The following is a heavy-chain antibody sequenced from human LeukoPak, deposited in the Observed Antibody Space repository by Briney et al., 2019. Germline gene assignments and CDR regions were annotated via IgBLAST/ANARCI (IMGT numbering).Heavy chain of an antibody. V-gene: IGHV3-74*01. D-gene: IGHD3-10*01. CDR1: GFTFSSYW. Sequence: GGSLRLSCAASGFTFSSYWMHWVRQAPGKGLLWVSRINSEGSSTSYADSVEGRFTSSRDNAKNTLYLQMNSLRAEDTAVYYCARLPRAHWGQGTLVTVSS. J-gene: IGHJ4*02. CDR3: ARLPRAH. CDR2: INSEGSST.